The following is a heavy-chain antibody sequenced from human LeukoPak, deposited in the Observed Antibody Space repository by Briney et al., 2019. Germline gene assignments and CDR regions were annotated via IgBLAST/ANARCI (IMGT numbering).Heavy chain of an antibody. D-gene: IGHD3-22*01. CDR2: ISAYNGNT. Sequence: ASVKVSCKASGYTFTSYGISWVRQAPGQGLEWMGWISAYNGNTNYAQKLQGRVTMTTDTSTSTAYMELRSLRSDDTAVYYCARAGRSDYYDSSGLDYWGQGTLVTVSS. J-gene: IGHJ4*02. CDR1: GYTFTSYG. V-gene: IGHV1-18*01. CDR3: ARAGRSDYYDSSGLDY.